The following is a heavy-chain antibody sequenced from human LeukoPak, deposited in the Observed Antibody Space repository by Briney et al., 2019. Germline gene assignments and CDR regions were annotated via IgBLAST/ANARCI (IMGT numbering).Heavy chain of an antibody. CDR3: AKDWSYQGNYYYMDV. D-gene: IGHD1-26*01. V-gene: IGHV3-23*01. CDR1: GFRLSSYA. CDR2: TSSSDPGT. Sequence: GGSLRLSCAASGFRLSSYAMSWVRQAPGKGLEWVSATSSSDPGTYYADSVRGRFTISRDNSKNTLYLQMNSLRGEDTAVYYCAKDWSYQGNYYYMDVWGKGTTVTISS. J-gene: IGHJ6*03.